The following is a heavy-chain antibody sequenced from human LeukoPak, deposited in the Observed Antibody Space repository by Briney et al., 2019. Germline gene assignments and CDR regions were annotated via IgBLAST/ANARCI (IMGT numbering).Heavy chain of an antibody. V-gene: IGHV3-43*02. CDR2: ISGDGGST. D-gene: IGHD6-19*01. CDR1: GFMFHDYA. J-gene: IGHJ4*02. Sequence: GGSLRLSCAGPGFMFHDYAIHWVRQAPGKGLEWVSLISGDGGSTFYADSVKGRFTITRDNSKNSLYLQMNSLRSDDTALYYCARESESSGWYDYWGQGTLVTVSS. CDR3: ARESESSGWYDY.